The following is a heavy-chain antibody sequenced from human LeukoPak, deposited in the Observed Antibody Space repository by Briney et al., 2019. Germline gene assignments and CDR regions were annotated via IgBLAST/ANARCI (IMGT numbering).Heavy chain of an antibody. J-gene: IGHJ4*02. V-gene: IGHV4-34*01. Sequence: PSETLSLTCAVYGGSFSGYCWSWIRQPPGKGLEWIGEIKQSGSTNYNPSLKSRVTISVDTSKNQFSLKLSSVTAADTAVYYCAREGVVRGVIDYWGQGTLVTVSS. D-gene: IGHD3-10*01. CDR2: IKQSGST. CDR1: GGSFSGYC. CDR3: AREGVVRGVIDY.